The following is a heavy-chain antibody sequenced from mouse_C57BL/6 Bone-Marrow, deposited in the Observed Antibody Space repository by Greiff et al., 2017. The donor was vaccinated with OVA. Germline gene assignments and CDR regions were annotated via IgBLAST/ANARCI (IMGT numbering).Heavy chain of an antibody. J-gene: IGHJ2*01. CDR3: ARSRENYPYFDY. CDR2: IYPGSGNT. CDR1: GYTFTDYY. Sequence: VKLVESGAELVRPGASVKLSCKASGYTFTDYYINWVKQRPGQGLEWIARIYPGSGNTYYNEKFKGKATLTAEKSSSTAYMQLSSLTSEDSAVYFCARSRENYPYFDYWGQGTTLTVSS. D-gene: IGHD2-1*01. V-gene: IGHV1-76*01.